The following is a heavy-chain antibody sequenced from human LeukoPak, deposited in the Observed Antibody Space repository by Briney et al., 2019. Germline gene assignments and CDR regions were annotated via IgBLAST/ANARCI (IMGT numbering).Heavy chain of an antibody. V-gene: IGHV4-30-2*01. CDR1: GGSISSSSYY. Sequence: SETLSLTCTVSGGSISSSSYYWGWIRQPPGKGLEWIGYIYHSGSTYYNPSLKSRVTISVDRSKNQFSLKLSSVTAADTAVYYCARERVLTDSSGSRDFRDYWGQGTLVTVSS. CDR3: ARERVLTDSSGSRDFRDY. CDR2: IYHSGST. D-gene: IGHD3-22*01. J-gene: IGHJ4*02.